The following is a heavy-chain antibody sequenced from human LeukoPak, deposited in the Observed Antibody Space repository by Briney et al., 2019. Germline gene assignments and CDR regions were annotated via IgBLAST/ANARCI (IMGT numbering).Heavy chain of an antibody. V-gene: IGHV4-59*01. D-gene: IGHD2-2*01. CDR2: IYYSGST. Sequence: PSETLSLTCTVSGGSISSYYWSWIRQPPGKGLEWIGYIYYSGSTNYNPSLKSRVTISVDTSKNQFSLKLSSVTAADTAVYYCAREDIVVVPAAIWGSRAFDIWGQGTMVTVSS. CDR3: AREDIVVVPAAIWGSRAFDI. J-gene: IGHJ3*02. CDR1: GGSISSYY.